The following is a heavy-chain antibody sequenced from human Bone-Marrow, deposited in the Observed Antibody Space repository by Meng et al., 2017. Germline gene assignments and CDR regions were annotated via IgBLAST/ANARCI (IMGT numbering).Heavy chain of an antibody. J-gene: IGHJ4*02. D-gene: IGHD3-10*01. CDR2: INHSGST. CDR3: AGISYYYGSGSYYKSYYFDY. V-gene: IGHV4-34*01. CDR1: GGSLRGYY. Sequence: HVQLQHWGAGRLQSSETISLTCAVYGGSLRGYYWSWIRQPPGKGLELIGEINHSGSTNYNPSLKSRVTISVDTSKNQFSLKLSSVTAADTAVYYCAGISYYYGSGSYYKSYYFDYWGQGTLVTVSS.